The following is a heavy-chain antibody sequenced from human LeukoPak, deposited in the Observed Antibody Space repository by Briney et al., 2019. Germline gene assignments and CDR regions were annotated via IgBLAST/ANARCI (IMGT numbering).Heavy chain of an antibody. CDR3: ARVTYNSSSMSLDAFDI. CDR2: IYYSGST. J-gene: IGHJ3*02. Sequence: PSETLSLTCTVSGGSISSYYWSWIRQPPGKGLEWIGYIYYSGSTNYNPSLKSRVTISVDTSKNQFSLKLSSVTAADTAVYYCARVTYNSSSMSLDAFDIWGQGTMVTVSS. D-gene: IGHD6-6*01. CDR1: GGSISSYY. V-gene: IGHV4-59*08.